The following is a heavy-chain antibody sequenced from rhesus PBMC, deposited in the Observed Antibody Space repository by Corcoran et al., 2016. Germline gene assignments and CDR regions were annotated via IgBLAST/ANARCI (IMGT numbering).Heavy chain of an antibody. D-gene: IGHD5-24*01. CDR1: GGSISGYYY. Sequence: QVQLQESGPGLVKPSETLSLTCAVYGGSISGYYYWSWIRQPPGKGLEWIGYIYGNSASTNYNPSLKNRVTISKDTSKNQFSLKLSSVTAADTAVYYCARNIVGTLYFDYWGQGVLVTVSS. CDR2: IYGNSAST. CDR3: ARNIVGTLYFDY. V-gene: IGHV4-143*01. J-gene: IGHJ4*01.